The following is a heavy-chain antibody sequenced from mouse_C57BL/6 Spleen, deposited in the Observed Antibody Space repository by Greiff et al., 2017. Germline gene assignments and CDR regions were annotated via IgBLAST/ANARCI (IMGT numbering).Heavy chain of an antibody. Sequence: QVQLQQPGAELVKPGASVKMSCKASGYTFTSYWITWVKQRPGQGLEWIGDIYPGSGSTNYNEKFKSKGTLTVDTSSSTAYMQLSSLTSEDSAVYYCARDEGLRAWFAYWGQGTLVTVSA. CDR2: IYPGSGST. CDR3: ARDEGLRAWFAY. J-gene: IGHJ3*01. V-gene: IGHV1-55*01. CDR1: GYTFTSYW. D-gene: IGHD2-4*01.